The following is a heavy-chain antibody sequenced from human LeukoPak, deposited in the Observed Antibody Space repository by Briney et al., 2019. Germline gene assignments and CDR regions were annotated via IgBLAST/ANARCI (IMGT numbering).Heavy chain of an antibody. CDR1: GDSVSSNGAA. J-gene: IGHJ4*02. D-gene: IGHD3-22*01. V-gene: IGHV6-1*01. CDR3: ARDTALYFHDSSGDFDY. CDR2: TYCRSKWYN. Sequence: SQTLSLTCAISGDSVSSNGAAWNWITQSPSRGLEWLGRTYCRSKWYNDYAESVKSRIAINPDTSKNQFSLQLNSVTLEDTAVYYCARDTALYFHDSSGDFDYWGQGTLVTVSS.